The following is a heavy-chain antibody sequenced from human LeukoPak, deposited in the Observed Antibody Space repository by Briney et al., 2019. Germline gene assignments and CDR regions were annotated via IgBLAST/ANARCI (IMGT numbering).Heavy chain of an antibody. J-gene: IGHJ4*02. CDR3: ARGVPQLWLSDY. V-gene: IGHV3-21*01. CDR2: ISSSSSYI. CDR1: GFTFSSYA. Sequence: TGGSLRLSCAASGFTFSSYAMSWVRQAPGKGLDWVSSISSSSSYIYYADSVKGRFTISRDNAKNSLYLQMYSLRAEDTAVYYCARGVPQLWLSDYWGQGTLVTVSS. D-gene: IGHD5-18*01.